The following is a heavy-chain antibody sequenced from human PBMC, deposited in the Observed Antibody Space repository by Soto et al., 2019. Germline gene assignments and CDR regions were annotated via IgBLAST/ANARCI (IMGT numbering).Heavy chain of an antibody. Sequence: ASVKVSCKASGYTFTSYGISWVRQAPGQGLEWMGWISAYNGNTNYAQKLQGRVTMTTVTSTSTAYMELRSLRSDDTAVYYCARAIAVAGPSDFYYYYGMDVWGQGTTVTVSS. V-gene: IGHV1-18*01. J-gene: IGHJ6*02. CDR3: ARAIAVAGPSDFYYYYGMDV. CDR2: ISAYNGNT. CDR1: GYTFTSYG. D-gene: IGHD6-19*01.